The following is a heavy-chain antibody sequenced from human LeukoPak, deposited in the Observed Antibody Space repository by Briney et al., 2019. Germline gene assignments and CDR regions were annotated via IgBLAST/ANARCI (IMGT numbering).Heavy chain of an antibody. CDR3: ARASSDDTAMATPFAY. CDR1: GGTFSNYG. Sequence: ASVKVSCKASGGTFSNYGINWVRQAPGQGLEWMGGITPIFGTANYVQKFQGRVTTTADKSTSTAYMELSRLRSEDTATYYCARASSDDTAMATPFAYWGQGTLVIVSS. CDR2: ITPIFGTA. V-gene: IGHV1-69*06. J-gene: IGHJ4*02. D-gene: IGHD5-18*01.